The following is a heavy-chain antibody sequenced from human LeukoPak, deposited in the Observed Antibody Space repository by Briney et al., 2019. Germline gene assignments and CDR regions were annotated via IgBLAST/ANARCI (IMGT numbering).Heavy chain of an antibody. Sequence: GGSLRLSCAASGFTFSSYAMHWARQAPGKGLEWVAVISYDGSNKYYADSVKGRFTISRDNSKNTLYLQMNSLRAEDTAVYYCARDWELLDKTVGLFDYWGQGTLVTVSS. CDR3: ARDWELLDKTVGLFDY. D-gene: IGHD1-26*01. CDR2: ISYDGSNK. CDR1: GFTFSSYA. J-gene: IGHJ4*02. V-gene: IGHV3-30-3*01.